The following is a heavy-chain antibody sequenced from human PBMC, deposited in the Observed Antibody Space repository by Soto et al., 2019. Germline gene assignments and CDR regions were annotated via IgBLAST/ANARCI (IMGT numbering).Heavy chain of an antibody. V-gene: IGHV3-74*01. D-gene: IGHD3-10*01. CDR3: ARDLTYGSGSYPVY. CDR1: GFPFSSYW. Sequence: PGGSLRLSCAASGFPFSSYWMHWVRQAPGKGLVWVSRINSDGSSTSYADSVKGRFTISRDNAENTLCLQMNSLRAEDTALYYCARDLTYGSGSYPVYWGLGTLVTVSS. J-gene: IGHJ4*02. CDR2: INSDGSST.